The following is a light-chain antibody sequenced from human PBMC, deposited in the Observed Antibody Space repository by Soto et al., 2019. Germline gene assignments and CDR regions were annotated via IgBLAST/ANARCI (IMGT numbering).Light chain of an antibody. CDR3: QQYGSSGT. V-gene: IGKV3-20*01. Sequence: EIVLTQSPGTLSLSPGERATLSCRASQRFSNNYLAWYQQKPGQAPRLLIYGASNRATGIPDRFSGSGSGTDFTLTISRPEPEDFAVYYCQQYGSSGTFGQGTKVDIK. CDR1: QRFSNNY. CDR2: GAS. J-gene: IGKJ1*01.